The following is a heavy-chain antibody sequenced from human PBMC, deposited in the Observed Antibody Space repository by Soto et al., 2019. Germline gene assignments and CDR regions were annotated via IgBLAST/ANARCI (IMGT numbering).Heavy chain of an antibody. V-gene: IGHV3-23*01. J-gene: IGHJ4*02. Sequence: GGSLRLSCAASGFTFSSYAMSWVRQAPGKGLEWVSAISGSGGSTYYADSGKGRFTISRDNSKNTLYLQMNSLRAEDTAVYYCAKDLGDRNDAYWGQGTLVTVSS. CDR2: ISGSGGST. CDR1: GFTFSSYA. D-gene: IGHD3-16*01. CDR3: AKDLGDRNDAY.